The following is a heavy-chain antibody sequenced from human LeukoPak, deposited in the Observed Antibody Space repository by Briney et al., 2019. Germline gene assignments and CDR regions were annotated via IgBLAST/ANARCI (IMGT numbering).Heavy chain of an antibody. CDR3: VGEGVVEPGWYFDL. CDR1: GFNYNVFA. J-gene: IGHJ2*01. Sequence: PGGSLTLSCAASGFNYNVFAMHWVRQAPGKGLEWLTVIAYDGTNEYYADSVKGRFTVSRDNSKNTVFLQMNSLRVDDTAVYYCVGEGVVEPGWYFDLWGRGTLVTVSS. D-gene: IGHD2-21*01. CDR2: IAYDGTNE. V-gene: IGHV3-30*03.